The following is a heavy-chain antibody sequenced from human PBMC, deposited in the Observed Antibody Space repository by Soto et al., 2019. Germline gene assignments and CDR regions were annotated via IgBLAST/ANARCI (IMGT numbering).Heavy chain of an antibody. D-gene: IGHD6-13*01. CDR2: IIPIFGTA. CDR3: ARDNPPTIALPQGSWFDP. Sequence: QVQLVQSGAEVKKPGSSVKVSCKASGGTFSSYAISWVRQAPGQGLEWMGGIIPIFGTANYAQKFQGRVTITADESTSTAYMELSSLRSEDTAVYYCARDNPPTIALPQGSWFDPWGQGTLVTVSS. V-gene: IGHV1-69*01. CDR1: GGTFSSYA. J-gene: IGHJ5*02.